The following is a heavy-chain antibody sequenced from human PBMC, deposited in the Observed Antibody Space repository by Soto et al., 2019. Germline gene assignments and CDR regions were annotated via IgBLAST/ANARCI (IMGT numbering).Heavy chain of an antibody. CDR2: ISSSGDSP. CDR3: AKGSASGSPYYFDY. CDR1: GFTFRKFA. Sequence: PGGSLRLSCSASGFTFRKFAMSWVRQAPGKGLEWVSGISSSGDSPYHADSVKGRFTISRDNSKNTLYLQMNTLRAEDTAVYYCAKGSASGSPYYFDYWGHGTLVTVSS. D-gene: IGHD6-25*01. J-gene: IGHJ4*01. V-gene: IGHV3-23*01.